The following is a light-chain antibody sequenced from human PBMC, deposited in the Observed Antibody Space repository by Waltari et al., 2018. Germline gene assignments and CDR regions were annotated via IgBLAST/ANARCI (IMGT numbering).Light chain of an antibody. J-gene: IGKJ1*01. CDR1: QTVSSN. CDR2: GAS. V-gene: IGKV3-15*01. CDR3: QQYNTWPPWT. Sequence: ETVMTQSPATLSVSPGESATLSCRTSQTVSSNLAWYQQKPGQAPRPLIYGASIRATVVPARFSGSGSETQFTLTIHSLQSEDFAIYYCQQYNTWPPWTFGQGTKVDIK.